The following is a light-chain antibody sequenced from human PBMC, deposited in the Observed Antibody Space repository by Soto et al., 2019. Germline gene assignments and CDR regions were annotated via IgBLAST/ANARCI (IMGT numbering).Light chain of an antibody. CDR3: QQSYRTPTSIT. J-gene: IGKJ5*01. CDR1: QSVSSY. V-gene: IGKV1-39*01. Sequence: DIQMTQSPSSLSASVGDRVTITCRASQSVSSYLNWYQQKPGKAPKLLIYAASSLQSGVPSRFSVSGSGTEFPLSSRSVRPVDCANYYCQQSYRTPTSITVGQGTRLEIK. CDR2: AAS.